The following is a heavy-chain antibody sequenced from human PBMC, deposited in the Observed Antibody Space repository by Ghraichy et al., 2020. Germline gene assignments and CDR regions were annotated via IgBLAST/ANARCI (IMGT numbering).Heavy chain of an antibody. CDR2: INHSGST. CDR3: ARGGRTYYDYVWGSYRYRPFDY. Sequence: SETLSLTCAVYGGSFSGYYWSWIRQPPGKGLEWIGEINHSGSTNYNPSLKSRVTISVDTSKNQFSLKLSSVTAADTAVYYCARGGRTYYDYVWGSYRYRPFDYWGQGTLVTVSS. CDR1: GGSFSGYY. J-gene: IGHJ4*02. D-gene: IGHD3-16*02. V-gene: IGHV4-34*01.